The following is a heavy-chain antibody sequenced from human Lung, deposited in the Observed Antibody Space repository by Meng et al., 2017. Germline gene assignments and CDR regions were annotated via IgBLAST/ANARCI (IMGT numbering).Heavy chain of an antibody. Sequence: VRLVGSGGGLGKPGGSRRLSGVASGFSFTDAWMSWVRQAPGKGLEWVGRIKSNSDGGTTDYAAPVKGRFTISRDDSKNTLYLQMNSLITEDTAVYFCATGAAAADHWGQGTLVTVSS. D-gene: IGHD6-13*01. CDR1: GFSFTDAW. CDR3: ATGAAAADH. CDR2: IKSNSDGGTT. J-gene: IGHJ4*02. V-gene: IGHV3-15*01.